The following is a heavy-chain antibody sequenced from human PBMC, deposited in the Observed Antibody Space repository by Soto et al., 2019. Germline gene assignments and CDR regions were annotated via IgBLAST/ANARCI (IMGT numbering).Heavy chain of an antibody. J-gene: IGHJ4*02. Sequence: GASVKVSCKASGYTFTSYGISWVRQAPGQGLEWMGWISAYNGNTNYAQKLQGRVTMTTDTSTSTAYMELRSLRSDDTAAYYCARVVGYYDSSGKLDYWGQGALVTVSS. CDR2: ISAYNGNT. CDR1: GYTFTSYG. CDR3: ARVVGYYDSSGKLDY. D-gene: IGHD3-22*01. V-gene: IGHV1-18*01.